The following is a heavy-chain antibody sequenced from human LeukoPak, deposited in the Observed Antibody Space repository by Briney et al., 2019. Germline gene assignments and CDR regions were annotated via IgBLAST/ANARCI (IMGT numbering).Heavy chain of an antibody. Sequence: GESLKISCKGSGYSFTNYWIGWVRQMPGKGLEWMGIIHPGDSESRSSPSFQGQVTMSADKSISTAYLQWSSLKASDTAMYYCARHVSGFDIWGQGTMVTVSS. V-gene: IGHV5-51*01. J-gene: IGHJ3*02. CDR1: GYSFTNYW. CDR3: ARHVSGFDI. CDR2: IHPGDSES.